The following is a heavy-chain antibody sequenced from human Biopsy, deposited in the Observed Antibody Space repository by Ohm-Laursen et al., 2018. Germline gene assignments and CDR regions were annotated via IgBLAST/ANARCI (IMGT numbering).Heavy chain of an antibody. CDR2: INHSGSN. D-gene: IGHD6-19*01. CDR1: GGSFSGYY. Sequence: GTLSLTCAVYGGSFSGYYWSWIRQPPGKGLEWIGEINHSGSNNYNPSLKSRVTISVDTSKNQFSLKMSSVTAEDTAVYYCARGRLRAVARFDYWGQGTLVTVSS. J-gene: IGHJ4*02. V-gene: IGHV4-34*01. CDR3: ARGRLRAVARFDY.